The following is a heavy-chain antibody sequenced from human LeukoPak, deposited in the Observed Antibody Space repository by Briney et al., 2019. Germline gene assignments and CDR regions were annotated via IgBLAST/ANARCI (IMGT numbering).Heavy chain of an antibody. CDR1: GGSLSGYC. V-gene: IGHV4-34*01. D-gene: IGHD3-22*01. J-gene: IGHJ6*02. Sequence: KTSETLSLTCVVYGGSLSGYCWSWIRQPPGKGLEWIGEINHSGSTNYSPSLNSRVTISVDTSKNHLSLRLISVTAADTAVYYCARVSRNPGVYYYDRSGYYQPYYYGMDVWGQGTTVTVSS. CDR2: INHSGST. CDR3: ARVSRNPGVYYYDRSGYYQPYYYGMDV.